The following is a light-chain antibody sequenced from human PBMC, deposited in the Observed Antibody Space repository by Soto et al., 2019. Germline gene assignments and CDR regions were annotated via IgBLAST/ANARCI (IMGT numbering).Light chain of an antibody. CDR3: QQSYSTPRT. V-gene: IGKV1-39*01. CDR1: QSISSY. CDR2: AAS. Sequence: DIQMTQSPSSLSASVGDRVTITCRASQSISSYLNWYQQKPGKAPKLLIYAASSLQSGVPSRFSGSASVTDFTLTISSLQPEDFATYYCQQSYSTPRTFGQGTKVEIK. J-gene: IGKJ1*01.